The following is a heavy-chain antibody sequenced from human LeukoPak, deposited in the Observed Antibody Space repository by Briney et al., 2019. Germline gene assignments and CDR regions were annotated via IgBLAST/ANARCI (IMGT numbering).Heavy chain of an antibody. J-gene: IGHJ4*02. Sequence: GESLKISCRGSGYGFTSYWIVWVRQMPGKGLEWIRVIYPGDSNSRYSPSFQGQVTISADNSISTACLQWSSLKASDTAMYYCARRAHSGAMITLDYWGQGTLVTVSS. CDR1: GYGFTSYW. V-gene: IGHV5-51*01. CDR2: IYPGDSNS. D-gene: IGHD5-12*01. CDR3: ARRAHSGAMITLDY.